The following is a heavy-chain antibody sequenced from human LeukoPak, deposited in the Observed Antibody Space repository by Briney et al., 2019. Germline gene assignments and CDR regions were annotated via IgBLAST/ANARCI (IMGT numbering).Heavy chain of an antibody. D-gene: IGHD2-15*01. CDR1: GFTFSNAW. CDR2: IKSKTDGGTT. Sequence: PGGSLRLSCAASGFTFSNAWMNWVRQAPGKGLEWVGRIKSKTDGGTTDYAAPVKGRFTISRDDSKNTLYLQMNSLKIEDTAVYYCMWDIVALVDGTEFDYWGQGTLVTVSS. V-gene: IGHV3-15*01. CDR3: MWDIVALVDGTEFDY. J-gene: IGHJ4*02.